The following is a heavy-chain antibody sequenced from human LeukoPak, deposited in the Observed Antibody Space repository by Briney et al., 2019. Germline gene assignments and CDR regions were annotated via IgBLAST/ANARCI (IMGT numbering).Heavy chain of an antibody. J-gene: IGHJ5*02. Sequence: PSETLSLTCAVYGGSFSGYYWSWIRQPPGKGLEWIGEINHSGSTNYNPSLKSRVTISVDTSKNQFSLKLSSVTAADTAVYYCARGRARGNWFDPWGQGTLVTVPS. V-gene: IGHV4-34*01. D-gene: IGHD3-10*01. CDR2: INHSGST. CDR1: GGSFSGYY. CDR3: ARGRARGNWFDP.